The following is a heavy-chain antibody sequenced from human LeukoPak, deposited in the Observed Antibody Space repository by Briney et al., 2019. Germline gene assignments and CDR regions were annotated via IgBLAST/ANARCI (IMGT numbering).Heavy chain of an antibody. V-gene: IGHV6-1*01. D-gene: IGHD6-13*01. Sequence: TLSLTCAISGDTVSSNSAAWNWIRQSPSRGLEWLGRTYYRSRWYNDYAVSVKSRITINPDTSKNHFSLQLNSVTPEDTAVYYCARDLELNSGSWPFDYWGQGTLVTVSS. CDR2: TYYRSRWYN. CDR1: GDTVSSNSAA. CDR3: ARDLELNSGSWPFDY. J-gene: IGHJ4*02.